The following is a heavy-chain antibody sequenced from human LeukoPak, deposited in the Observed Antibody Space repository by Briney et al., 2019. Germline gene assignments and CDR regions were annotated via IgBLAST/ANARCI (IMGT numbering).Heavy chain of an antibody. V-gene: IGHV4-39*07. CDR2: ISYGGST. CDR3: ARDDSAYEVSAFDI. D-gene: IGHD5-12*01. J-gene: IGHJ3*02. Sequence: SETLSLTCTVSGGSISSSSYYWGWIRQPPGSGPEWIGSISYGGSTFYNPSLKSRVIISVDTSKNQFSLKLSSVTAADTAVYYCARDDSAYEVSAFDIWGQGTMVTISS. CDR1: GGSISSSSYY.